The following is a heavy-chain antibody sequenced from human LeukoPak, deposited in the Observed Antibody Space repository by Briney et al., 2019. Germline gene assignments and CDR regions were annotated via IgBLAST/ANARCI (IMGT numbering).Heavy chain of an antibody. CDR1: GYTFTGYY. Sequence: ASVKVSCKASGYTFTGYYMHWVRQAPGQGLEWMGWINPNSGGTNYAQKFQGRVTMTRDTSISTAYMELSRLRSDDTAVYYCAREVTIFGVGGWFDPWGQGTLVTVSS. D-gene: IGHD3-3*01. V-gene: IGHV1-2*02. CDR2: INPNSGGT. CDR3: AREVTIFGVGGWFDP. J-gene: IGHJ5*02.